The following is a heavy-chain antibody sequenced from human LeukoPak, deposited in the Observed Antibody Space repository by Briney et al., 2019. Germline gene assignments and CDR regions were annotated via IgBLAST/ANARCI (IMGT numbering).Heavy chain of an antibody. CDR2: ISGSGGST. CDR3: ANSPFIDYPFDY. CDR1: GFTFSSYS. J-gene: IGHJ4*02. V-gene: IGHV3-23*01. D-gene: IGHD4-11*01. Sequence: GGSLRLSCAASGFTFSSYSMNWVRQAPGKGLEWVSAISGSGGSTYYADSEKGRFTISRDNSKNTLYLQMNSLRAEDTAVYYCANSPFIDYPFDYWGQGTLVTVSS.